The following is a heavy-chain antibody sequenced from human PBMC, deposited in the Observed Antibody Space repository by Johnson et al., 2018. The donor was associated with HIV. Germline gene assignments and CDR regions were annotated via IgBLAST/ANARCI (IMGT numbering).Heavy chain of an antibody. V-gene: IGHV3-30*02. CDR1: GFTFSSYG. D-gene: IGHD4-23*01. J-gene: IGHJ3*02. CDR2: IRYDASNN. Sequence: QMLLVESGGGVVQPGGSLRLSCAASGFTFSSYGLHWVRQAPGQGLEWVAFIRYDASNNYYADSVKVRFTISRDNSKNTLYLQMNRLRADDTAVYYCAGGRGWVTLNAFDMWGQGTLVTVSS. CDR3: AGGRGWVTLNAFDM.